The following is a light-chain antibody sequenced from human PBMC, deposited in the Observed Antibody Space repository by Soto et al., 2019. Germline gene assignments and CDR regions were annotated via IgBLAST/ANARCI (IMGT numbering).Light chain of an antibody. Sequence: DIQMTQSPSSLSASVGDRVTITCQASQDINNYLNWYQQKPGKAPKLLIYDTSNLETGVPSRFSGSGSGTDFTFTISSLQPEDIATYFYQQYDNVPRVTFGPGTKVDIK. V-gene: IGKV1-33*01. CDR1: QDINNY. CDR3: QQYDNVPRVT. J-gene: IGKJ3*01. CDR2: DTS.